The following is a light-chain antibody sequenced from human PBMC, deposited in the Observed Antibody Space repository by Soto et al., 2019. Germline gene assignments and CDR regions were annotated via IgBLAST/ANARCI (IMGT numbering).Light chain of an antibody. Sequence: IVITQSPATLSVSPGERATLSCRASQTVYSNLAWYQQKPGQAPRLLIYGASTRATGIPARFSGSGSGTEFTLTISSLQSEDFAVYFCQQYDNWPPLSFAGRTKVDI. CDR2: GAS. CDR1: QTVYSN. V-gene: IGKV3-15*01. J-gene: IGKJ4*01. CDR3: QQYDNWPPLS.